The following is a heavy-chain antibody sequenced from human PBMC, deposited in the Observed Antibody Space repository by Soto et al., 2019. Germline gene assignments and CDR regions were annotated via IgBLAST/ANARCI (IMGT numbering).Heavy chain of an antibody. Sequence: SETLSLTCAVYGGSFSGYYWSWIRQPPGKGLEWIGEINHSGSTNYNPSLKSRVTISVDTSKNQFSLKLSSVTAADTAVYYCARGVYYGSGSWGVYYYGMGVWGQGTTVTVSS. D-gene: IGHD3-10*01. V-gene: IGHV4-34*01. CDR3: ARGVYYGSGSWGVYYYGMGV. J-gene: IGHJ6*02. CDR1: GGSFSGYY. CDR2: INHSGST.